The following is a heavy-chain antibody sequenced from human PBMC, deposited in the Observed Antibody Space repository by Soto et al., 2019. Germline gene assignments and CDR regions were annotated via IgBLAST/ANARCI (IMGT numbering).Heavy chain of an antibody. V-gene: IGHV1-69*06. CDR1: GGTFSTYS. Sequence: QVQLVQSGAEVKKPGSSVKVSCKTSGGTFSTYSIVWVRQAPGEGLEWMGGIIPIFVTANYAQKFQDRVTITADKSTNTAFMELSSLKSEDTAMYYCASSSGNNYGVGTNYYFYSWGQGTLVTVSS. J-gene: IGHJ4*02. CDR2: IIPIFVTA. CDR3: ASSSGNNYGVGTNYYFYS. D-gene: IGHD1-26*01.